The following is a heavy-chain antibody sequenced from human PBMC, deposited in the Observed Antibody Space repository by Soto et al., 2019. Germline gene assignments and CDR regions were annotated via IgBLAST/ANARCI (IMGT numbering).Heavy chain of an antibody. V-gene: IGHV3-30*18. CDR2: MSYDGSNE. CDR3: AKDGSHNFDY. Sequence: QVQLVEFGGGVVQPGKSLRHSCAASGFTFCHYAMHWVRQAPGKGLEWVALMSYDGSNEYYADSVKGRFTISRDNSKNTLYLQMNSLRAEDTAVYYCAKDGSHNFDYWGQGTLVNVSS. D-gene: IGHD1-26*01. CDR1: GFTFCHYA. J-gene: IGHJ4*02.